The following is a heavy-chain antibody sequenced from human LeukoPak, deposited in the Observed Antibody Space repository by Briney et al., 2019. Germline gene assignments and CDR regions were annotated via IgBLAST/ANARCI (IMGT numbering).Heavy chain of an antibody. CDR1: GASISSYY. CDR2: IYISVET. D-gene: IGHD2-2*01. CDR3: ARGASTFAS. J-gene: IGHJ4*02. Sequence: SETLSLTCTVSGASISSYYWSWIRQAPGKRLECIGYIYISVETNYNPSLKSRGTLSLDTSKNQFSLRRCSVTAADTAVYYCARGASTFASWGPGTPVTASS. V-gene: IGHV4-4*09.